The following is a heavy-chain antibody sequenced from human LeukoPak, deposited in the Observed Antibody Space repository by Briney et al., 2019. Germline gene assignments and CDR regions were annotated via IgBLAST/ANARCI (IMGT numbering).Heavy chain of an antibody. Sequence: SVKVSCKASGGTFSSYAISWVRQAPGQGLEWMGRIIPILGIANYAQKFQGRVTITADKSTSTAYMELGSLRSEDTAVYYCARAGGYYYDSSGYLDYWGQGTLVTVSS. J-gene: IGHJ4*02. CDR2: IIPILGIA. CDR1: GGTFSSYA. D-gene: IGHD3-22*01. CDR3: ARAGGYYYDSSGYLDY. V-gene: IGHV1-69*04.